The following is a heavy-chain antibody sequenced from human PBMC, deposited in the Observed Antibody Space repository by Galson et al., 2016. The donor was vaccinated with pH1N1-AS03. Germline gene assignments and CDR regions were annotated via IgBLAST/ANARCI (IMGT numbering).Heavy chain of an antibody. V-gene: IGHV1-3*01. CDR2: INAGNGDT. CDR3: ARSDYGDYVDY. D-gene: IGHD4-17*01. CDR1: GYTFTSYA. Sequence: SVKVSCKASGYTFTSYAMHWVRQAPGQGLEWMGWINAGNGDTKYSQKFQGRVTITRDTSASMAYMGLSGLRSDDTAVYYCARSDYGDYVDYWGQGTLVTVSS. J-gene: IGHJ4*02.